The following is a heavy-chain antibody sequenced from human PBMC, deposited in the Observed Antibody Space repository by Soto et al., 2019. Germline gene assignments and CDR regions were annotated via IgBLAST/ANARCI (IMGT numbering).Heavy chain of an antibody. D-gene: IGHD1-26*01. V-gene: IGHV1-24*01. CDR2: FDPEDGET. CDR3: ATSIVGATNPSARFFDY. J-gene: IGHJ4*02. Sequence: ASVKVSCKVSGYTLTELSMHWVRQAPGKGLEWMGGFDPEDGETIYAQKFQGRVTMTEDTSTDTAYMELSSLRSEDTAVYYCATSIVGATNPSARFFDYWGQGTLVTVSS. CDR1: GYTLTELS.